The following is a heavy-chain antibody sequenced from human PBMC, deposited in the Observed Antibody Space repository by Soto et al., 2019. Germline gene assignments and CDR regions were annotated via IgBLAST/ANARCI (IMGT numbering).Heavy chain of an antibody. CDR3: SGSGSYYYYYYMDV. Sequence: GGSLRLSCAASGFTFSSYAMSWVRQAPGKGLEWVSAISGSGGSTYYADSVKGRFTISRDNSKNTLYLQMNSLRAEDTAVYYCSGSGSYYYYYYMDVWGKGTTDTVSS. D-gene: IGHD3-10*01. V-gene: IGHV3-23*01. CDR2: ISGSGGST. J-gene: IGHJ6*03. CDR1: GFTFSSYA.